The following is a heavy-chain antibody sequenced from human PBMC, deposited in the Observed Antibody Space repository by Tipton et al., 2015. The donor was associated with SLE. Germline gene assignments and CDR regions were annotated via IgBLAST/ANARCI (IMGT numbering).Heavy chain of an antibody. CDR1: GYSISTGFY. D-gene: IGHD6-19*01. CDR2: VSPSGDT. Sequence: TLSLTCTVSGYSISTGFYWGWIRQPPGKGLDWIGHVSPSGDTNYNPSLESRVTISRDTPNNQFSLKLSSVTAADTAVYYCARGGDSSGFGWFDPWGQGTLVTVSS. V-gene: IGHV4-38-2*02. J-gene: IGHJ5*02. CDR3: ARGGDSSGFGWFDP.